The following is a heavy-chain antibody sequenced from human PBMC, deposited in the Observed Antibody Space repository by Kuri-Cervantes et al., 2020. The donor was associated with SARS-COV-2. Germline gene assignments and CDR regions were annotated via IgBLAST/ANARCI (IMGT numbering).Heavy chain of an antibody. CDR3: ARDTVRGVIRYYFDY. Sequence: ASVKVSCKASGYTFTSYGISWVRQAPGQGLEWMGWISAYNGNTNYAQKLQGRVTMTTDTSTSTAYMELRSLRSDDTAVYYCARDTVRGVIRYYFDYWGQGTLVTVSS. CDR2: ISAYNGNT. V-gene: IGHV1-18*01. D-gene: IGHD3-16*02. J-gene: IGHJ4*02. CDR1: GYTFTSYG.